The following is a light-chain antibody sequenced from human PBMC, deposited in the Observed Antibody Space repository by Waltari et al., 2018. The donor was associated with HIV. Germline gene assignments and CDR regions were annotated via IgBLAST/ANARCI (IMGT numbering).Light chain of an antibody. V-gene: IGKV2-28*01. CDR3: MQTLQTPWT. Sequence: DIVMTQSPHSLPVNPGEPASISCRSSQSLMHRIGYNYVDWYLQKPGQSPQVLIYLGSNRASGVPDRFSGSVSGTDFTLKISRVEPEDVGVYYCMQTLQTPWTFGQGTKVEIK. CDR1: QSLMHRIGYNY. J-gene: IGKJ1*01. CDR2: LGS.